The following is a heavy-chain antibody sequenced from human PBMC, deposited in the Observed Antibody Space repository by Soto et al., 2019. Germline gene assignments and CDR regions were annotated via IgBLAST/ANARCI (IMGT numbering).Heavy chain of an antibody. J-gene: IGHJ4*02. V-gene: IGHV4-59*08. CDR1: GASISSYF. CDR3: GAYDSGGYI. D-gene: IGHD3-22*01. CDR2: IYYSGTT. Sequence: QVQLQESGPGLVKASETLSLTCTVSGASISSYFWNWIRQSPGKVLEYIGYIYYSGTTYYNPSLRGRVTISVDTSKKQFSLKLNSVTAADTAVYYCGAYDSGGYIWGQGTLVSVSS.